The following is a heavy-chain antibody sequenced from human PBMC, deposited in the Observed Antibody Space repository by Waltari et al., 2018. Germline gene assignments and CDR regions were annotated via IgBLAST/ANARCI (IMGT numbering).Heavy chain of an antibody. CDR1: GYTFTGYY. V-gene: IGHV1-2*06. J-gene: IGHJ4*02. D-gene: IGHD6-19*01. Sequence: QVQLVQSGAEVKKPGASVKVSCKASGYTFTGYYMHWVRQAPGQGLEWMGRINPNSGGTNYAQKFQGRVTMTRDTSISIAYMELSRLRSDDTAVYYCARVPRRSSGWSLFDYWGQGTLVTVSS. CDR2: INPNSGGT. CDR3: ARVPRRSSGWSLFDY.